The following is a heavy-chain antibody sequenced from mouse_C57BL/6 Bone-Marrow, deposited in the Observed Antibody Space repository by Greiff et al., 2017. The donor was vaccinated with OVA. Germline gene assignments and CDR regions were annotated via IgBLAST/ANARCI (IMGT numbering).Heavy chain of an antibody. Sequence: EVQLQESGGGLVQPGGSLKLSCAASGFTFSDYGMAWVRQAPRQGPEWVAFISNLAYSIYYADTVTGRFTIPRENAKNTRYLEMSSLRSEDTAMYYCERASRQDYDDGGYYAMDYWGKGTSVTVSS. V-gene: IGHV5-15*01. D-gene: IGHD2-4*01. J-gene: IGHJ4*01. CDR2: ISNLAYSI. CDR1: GFTFSDYG. CDR3: ERASRQDYDDGGYYAMDY.